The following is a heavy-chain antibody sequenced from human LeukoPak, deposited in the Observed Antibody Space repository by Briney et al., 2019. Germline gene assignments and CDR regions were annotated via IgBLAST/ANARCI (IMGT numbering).Heavy chain of an antibody. Sequence: GGSLRLSCAASGFTFSNVWMGWFRQAPGKGLERVGRIRKATEGGVTDYAAPVQGRFTISRDDSSNTLYLQMNSLKTEDTAVYCCASAMWGSQCTFPDYWGQGTLVTVSS. J-gene: IGHJ4*02. D-gene: IGHD3-16*01. CDR1: GFTFSNVW. CDR3: ASAMWGSQCTFPDY. CDR2: IRKATEGGVT. V-gene: IGHV3-15*01.